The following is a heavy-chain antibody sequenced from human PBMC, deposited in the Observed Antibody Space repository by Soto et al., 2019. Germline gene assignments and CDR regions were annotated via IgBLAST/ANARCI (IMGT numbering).Heavy chain of an antibody. J-gene: IGHJ3*02. V-gene: IGHV3-21*01. Sequence: GGSLRLSCAASGFTFSSYSMNWVRQAPGKGLEWVSSISSSSSYIYYADSVKGRFTISRDNAKNSLYLQMNSLRAEDTAVYYCARPQAYSSSWYAFDIWGQGTMVTVSS. CDR2: ISSSSSYI. CDR3: ARPQAYSSSWYAFDI. CDR1: GFTFSSYS. D-gene: IGHD6-13*01.